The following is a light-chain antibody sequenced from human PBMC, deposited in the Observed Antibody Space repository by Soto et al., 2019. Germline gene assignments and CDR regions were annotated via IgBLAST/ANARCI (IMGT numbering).Light chain of an antibody. J-gene: IGKJ3*01. CDR3: QQLNSYPIT. V-gene: IGKV1-9*01. Sequence: DIQLTQSPSFLSASVGDRVTITCRASQGINNYLGWYQQKPGKAPKLLIYAASTLQSGVPSRFSGSGSGTEFTLTLSSLQPEDFATYYCQQLNSYPITFGPGTKVDI. CDR2: AAS. CDR1: QGINNY.